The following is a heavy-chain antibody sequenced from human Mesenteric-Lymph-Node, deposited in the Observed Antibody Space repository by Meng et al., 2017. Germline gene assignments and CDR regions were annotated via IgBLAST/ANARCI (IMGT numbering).Heavy chain of an antibody. CDR1: GFTFDDYG. CDR3: AKALTGTYYYYGMDV. V-gene: IGHV3-20*04. CDR2: INWNGGST. Sequence: GESLKISCAASGFTFDDYGMSWVRQAPGKGLEWVSGINWNGGSTGYADSVKGRFTISRDNAKNSLYLQMNSLRAEDTALYYCAKALTGTYYYYGMDVWGQGTTVTVSS. J-gene: IGHJ6*02. D-gene: IGHD1-7*01.